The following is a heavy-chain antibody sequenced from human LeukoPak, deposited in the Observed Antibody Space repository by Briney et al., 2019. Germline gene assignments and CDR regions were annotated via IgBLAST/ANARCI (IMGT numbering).Heavy chain of an antibody. J-gene: IGHJ3*02. CDR3: ARGESVAAAGVGAFDI. Sequence: SETLSLTCTVSGGSISSSSYYWGWIRQPPGKGLEWIGSIYYSGSTYYNPSLKSRVTISVDTSKNQFSLKLSSVTAADTAVYYCARGESVAAAGVGAFDIWGQGTMVTVSS. CDR2: IYYSGST. V-gene: IGHV4-39*01. CDR1: GGSISSSSYY. D-gene: IGHD6-13*01.